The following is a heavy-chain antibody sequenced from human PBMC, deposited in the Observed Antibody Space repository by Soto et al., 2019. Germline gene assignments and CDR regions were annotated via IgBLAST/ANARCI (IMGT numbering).Heavy chain of an antibody. Sequence: SETLSLTCTVSGGSISSHHWSWIRQPPGKGLEWIGYIYYSGNTNYNPSLKSRVTISADTSKNQFSLKLISVTAADTAVYYCARLSPMAGWYYFDYWGQGALVTVSS. CDR2: IYYSGNT. D-gene: IGHD2-8*01. V-gene: IGHV4-59*08. J-gene: IGHJ4*02. CDR3: ARLSPMAGWYYFDY. CDR1: GGSISSHH.